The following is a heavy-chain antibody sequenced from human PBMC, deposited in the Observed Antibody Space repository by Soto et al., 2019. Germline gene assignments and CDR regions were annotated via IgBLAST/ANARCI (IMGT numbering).Heavy chain of an antibody. J-gene: IGHJ4*02. V-gene: IGHV4-61*01. CDR2: IYYSGST. CDR3: ARERCISTSCHPFDY. Sequence: SETLSLTCTFSGGSVSSGSYYWSWIRPPPGKGLEWIGYIYYSGSTNYNPSLKSRVTISVDTSKNQFSLKLSSVTAADTAVYYCARERCISTSCHPFDYWGQGTLVTVSS. CDR1: GGSVSSGSYY. D-gene: IGHD2-2*01.